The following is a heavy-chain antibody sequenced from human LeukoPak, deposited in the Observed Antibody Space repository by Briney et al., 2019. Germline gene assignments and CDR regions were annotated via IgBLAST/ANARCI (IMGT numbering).Heavy chain of an antibody. CDR2: IDWDDDK. Sequence: ESGPALVKPTQTLTLTCTFSGFSLSTSGMCVSWVRQPPGKALEWLARIDWDDDKYYSTSLKTRLTISKDTSKNQVVLTMTNMDPVDTATYYCARLRMGATTSFGFDPWGQGTLVTVSS. D-gene: IGHD1-26*01. CDR3: ARLRMGATTSFGFDP. J-gene: IGHJ5*02. CDR1: GFSLSTSGMC. V-gene: IGHV2-70*11.